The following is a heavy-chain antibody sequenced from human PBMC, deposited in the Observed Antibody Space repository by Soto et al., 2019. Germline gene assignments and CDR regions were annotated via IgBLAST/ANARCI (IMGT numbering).Heavy chain of an antibody. D-gene: IGHD3-22*01. CDR3: ARDKSYYDSSGYPRFDY. CDR1: GGSISSGGYY. CDR2: IYYSGST. Sequence: LSLTCTVSGGSISSGGYYWSWIRQHPGKGLEWIGYIYYSGSTYYNPSLKSRVTISVDTSKNQFSLKLSSVTAADTAVYYCARDKSYYDSSGYPRFDYWGQGTLVTVSS. V-gene: IGHV4-31*03. J-gene: IGHJ4*02.